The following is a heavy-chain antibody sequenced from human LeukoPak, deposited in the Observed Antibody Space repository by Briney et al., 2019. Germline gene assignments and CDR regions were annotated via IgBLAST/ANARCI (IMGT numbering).Heavy chain of an antibody. V-gene: IGHV6-1*01. CDR2: TYYRSKWSH. D-gene: IGHD2-2*01. Sequence: SQTLSLTCAISGDTVPSDSTAWNWITQSPSRGLEWLRRTYYRSKWSHDYAVSVKSRITIIPDTSKNQFSLQLNSVTPDDTAVYYCARGGTGYCTRSSCYFDYWGRGTLVTVSS. CDR3: ARGGTGYCTRSSCYFDY. J-gene: IGHJ4*02. CDR1: GDTVPSDSTA.